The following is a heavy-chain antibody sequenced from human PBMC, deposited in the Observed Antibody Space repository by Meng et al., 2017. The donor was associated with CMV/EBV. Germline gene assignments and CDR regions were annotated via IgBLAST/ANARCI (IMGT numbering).Heavy chain of an antibody. CDR3: ARGITTLGWFDP. V-gene: IGHV4-34*01. D-gene: IGHD3-10*02. CDR1: GGSFSGYY. J-gene: IGHJ5*02. CDR2: INHSGST. Sequence: SETLSLTCAVYGGSFSGYYWSWIRQPPGKGLEWIGEINHSGSTNYNPSLKSRVTISVDTSKNQFSLKLSSVTAADTAVYYCARGITTLGWFDPWGQGTLVTVPQ.